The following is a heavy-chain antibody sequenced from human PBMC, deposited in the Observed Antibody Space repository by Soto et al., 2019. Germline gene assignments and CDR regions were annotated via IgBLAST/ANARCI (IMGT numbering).Heavy chain of an antibody. J-gene: IGHJ6*02. Sequence: PSETLSLTCTVSGDSSVRSSSYYWGSIRQPPGKGIEWIGSIYYTGNTFYSPSFRSRLTISVDTSKSQFSLKLRSVTAADTATYYCASEVSSTDGMDVWGQGTTVTVSS. CDR2: IYYTGNT. V-gene: IGHV4-39*01. CDR3: ASEVSSTDGMDV. CDR1: GDSSVRSSSYY. D-gene: IGHD2-15*01.